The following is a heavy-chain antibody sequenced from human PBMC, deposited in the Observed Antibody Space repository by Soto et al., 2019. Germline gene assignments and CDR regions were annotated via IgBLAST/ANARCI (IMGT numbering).Heavy chain of an antibody. J-gene: IGHJ4*02. Sequence: GGSLRLSSSDSGFNFNSYTMNWVRQAPGKGLEWVSSISRFSDRTYYADSVKGRFAIFRANAENSVYLQVNSLRAEDTAVYYCARVGAYLGEFDYFDYWGQGTPVTVSS. CDR1: GFNFNSYT. V-gene: IGHV3-21*06. D-gene: IGHD3-10*01. CDR3: ARVGAYLGEFDYFDY. CDR2: ISRFSDRT.